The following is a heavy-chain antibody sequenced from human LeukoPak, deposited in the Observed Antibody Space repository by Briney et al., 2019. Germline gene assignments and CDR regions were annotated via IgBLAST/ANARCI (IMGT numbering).Heavy chain of an antibody. CDR3: ARGMDWTLNH. V-gene: IGHV3-23*01. Sequence: PGGSLRLSCVASGFPFSSFGMSWVRQAPGKRLEWVSVINGGGDMTYYADSVKGRFTVSRDNSKNTLYLEMNSLRAEDTAVYYCARGMDWTLNHWGQGALVTVSS. CDR1: GFPFSSFG. CDR2: INGGGDMT. J-gene: IGHJ5*02. D-gene: IGHD3-16*01.